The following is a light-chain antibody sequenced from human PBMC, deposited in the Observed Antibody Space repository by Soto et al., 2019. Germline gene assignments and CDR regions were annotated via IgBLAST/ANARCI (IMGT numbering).Light chain of an antibody. Sequence: QSVLTQPPSVSGAPGQRVTISCTGSSSNIGARYDVHWYQQLPGTAPKLLIFANTNRPSGVPDRFSGSKSGTSASLAISGLQAEDEADYYCSSYSSSSTLVVFGGGTKLTVL. CDR2: ANT. CDR3: SSYSSSSTLVV. J-gene: IGLJ2*01. CDR1: SSNIGARYD. V-gene: IGLV1-40*01.